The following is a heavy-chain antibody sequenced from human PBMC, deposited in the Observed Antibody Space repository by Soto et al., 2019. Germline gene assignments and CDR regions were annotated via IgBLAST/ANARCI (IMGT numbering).Heavy chain of an antibody. Sequence: VGSLRLSCAASGFTFSSYAMSWVRQAPGKGLEWVSAISGSGGSTYYADSVKGRFTISRDNSKNTLYLQMNSLRAEDTAVYYCAKRLEGATLGAVDAFDIWGQGTMVTVSS. V-gene: IGHV3-23*01. D-gene: IGHD1-26*01. CDR1: GFTFSSYA. J-gene: IGHJ3*02. CDR3: AKRLEGATLGAVDAFDI. CDR2: ISGSGGST.